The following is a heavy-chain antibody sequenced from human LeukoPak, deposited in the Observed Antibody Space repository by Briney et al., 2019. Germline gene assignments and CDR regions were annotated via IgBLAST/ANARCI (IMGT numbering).Heavy chain of an antibody. Sequence: ASVKVSCKASGYTFTSYGINWVRQATGQGLEWMGWMNPNSGNTGYAQKFQGRVTMTRNASISTAYMELSSLRSEDTAVYYCARGPPYCSSTSCSRGGNYYYGMDVWGQGTTVTVSS. CDR3: ARGPPYCSSTSCSRGGNYYYGMDV. D-gene: IGHD2-2*01. V-gene: IGHV1-8*01. CDR2: MNPNSGNT. CDR1: GYTFTSYG. J-gene: IGHJ6*02.